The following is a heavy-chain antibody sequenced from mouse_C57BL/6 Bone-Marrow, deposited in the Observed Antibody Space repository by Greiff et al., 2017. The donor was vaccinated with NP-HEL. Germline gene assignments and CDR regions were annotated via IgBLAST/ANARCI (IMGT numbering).Heavy chain of an antibody. CDR3: ARNSLSYYGSSPPYAMDY. CDR1: GFTFSDYG. D-gene: IGHD1-1*01. J-gene: IGHJ4*01. V-gene: IGHV5-15*01. CDR2: ISNLAYSI. Sequence: EVKLMESGGGLVQPGGSLKLSCAASGFTFSDYGMAWVRQAPRKGPEWVAFISNLAYSIYYADTVTGRFTISRENAKNTLYLEMSSLRSEDTAMYYCARNSLSYYGSSPPYAMDYGGQGTSVTVSS.